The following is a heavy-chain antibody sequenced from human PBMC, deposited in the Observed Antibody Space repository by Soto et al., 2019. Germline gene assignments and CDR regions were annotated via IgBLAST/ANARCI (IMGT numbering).Heavy chain of an antibody. Sequence: GGPLRLSCAASGFTFSTYGMQWVRQAPGKGLEWVAVISYDGYLKYYVDAVKGRFTVARDNSKNTLFLEMNSLRVEDTAVYFCAKDFKVSGSHYGTLNYYYGMDVWGQGTTVTVS. V-gene: IGHV3-30*18. CDR3: AKDFKVSGSHYGTLNYYYGMDV. D-gene: IGHD3-10*01. J-gene: IGHJ6*02. CDR1: GFTFSTYG. CDR2: ISYDGYLK.